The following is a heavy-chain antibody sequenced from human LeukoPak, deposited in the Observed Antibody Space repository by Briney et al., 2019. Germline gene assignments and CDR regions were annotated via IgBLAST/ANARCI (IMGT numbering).Heavy chain of an antibody. V-gene: IGHV4-61*02. D-gene: IGHD2-21*02. CDR2: IYTSGST. CDR3: ARDNMTFDY. CDR1: GGSISSGSYY. Sequence: SQTLSLTCTVSGGSISSGSYYWSWIRQPAGKGLEWIGRIYTSGSTNYNPSLKSRVTISVDTSKNQFSLKLSSVTAADTAVCYCARDNMTFDYWGQGTLVTVSS. J-gene: IGHJ4*02.